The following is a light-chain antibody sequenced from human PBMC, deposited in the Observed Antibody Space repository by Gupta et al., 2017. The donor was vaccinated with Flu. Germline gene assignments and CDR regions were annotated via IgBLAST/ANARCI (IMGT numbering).Light chain of an antibody. CDR3: ETWGSATEV. CDR2: VEGSGAY. V-gene: IGLV4-60*03. J-gene: IGLJ1*01. CDR1: NGHNTDI. Sequence: QPVLTQSSSASASLGSSVKLTCTLSNGHNTDIIAWHQQRPGKAPRFLMKVEGSGAYTKGSGVPDRFSGSTSAADRSLTISNVQSEDECDYYCETWGSATEVFGAGTKVTVL.